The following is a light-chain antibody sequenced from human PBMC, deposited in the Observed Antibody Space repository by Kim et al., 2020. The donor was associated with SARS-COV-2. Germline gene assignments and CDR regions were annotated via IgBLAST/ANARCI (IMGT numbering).Light chain of an antibody. CDR3: QPNGKLPHT. V-gene: IGKV1-33*01. J-gene: IGKJ2*01. CDR2: DAS. Sequence: DIQMTQSPSSLSASVGDRVTITCQASQDISKYLNCYQQKPGKAPKLLIYDASNLETGVPSRFSGSGSGTDLTSTISSLQPEDIATYYCQPNGKLPHTFGQGTKLEI. CDR1: QDISKY.